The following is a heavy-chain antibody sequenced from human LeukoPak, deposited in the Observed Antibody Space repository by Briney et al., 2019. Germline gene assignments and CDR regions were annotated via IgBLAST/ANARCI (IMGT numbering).Heavy chain of an antibody. D-gene: IGHD3-3*01. Sequence: GESLKISCKGSGYSFTSYWIGWVRQMPGKGLELMGIIYPGDSDTRYSPSFQGQVTISADKSISTAYLQWSSLKASDTAMYYCARHNPLSKYYDFWSGDYDAFDIWGEGTMVTVSS. J-gene: IGHJ3*02. CDR3: ARHNPLSKYYDFWSGDYDAFDI. CDR1: GYSFTSYW. CDR2: IYPGDSDT. V-gene: IGHV5-51*01.